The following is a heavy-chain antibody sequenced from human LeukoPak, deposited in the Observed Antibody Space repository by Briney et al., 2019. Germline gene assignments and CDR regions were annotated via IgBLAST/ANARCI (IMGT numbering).Heavy chain of an antibody. Sequence: GGSLRLSCAASGFTFSSYGMHWVRQAPGKGLDWVAVISYDGSNKYYADSLKGRFTISRDNSKNTLYLQMNSLRAEDTAVYYCANDPRTIFGVPVYFDYWGQGTLVTVSS. CDR3: ANDPRTIFGVPVYFDY. CDR1: GFTFSSYG. J-gene: IGHJ4*02. CDR2: ISYDGSNK. D-gene: IGHD3-3*01. V-gene: IGHV3-30*18.